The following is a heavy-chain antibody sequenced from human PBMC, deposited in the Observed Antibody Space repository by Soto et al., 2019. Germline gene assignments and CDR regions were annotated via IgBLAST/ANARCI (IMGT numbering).Heavy chain of an antibody. Sequence: QVQLVQSGAEVKKPGSSVKVSCKASGGTFSSYTISWVRQAPGQGLEWMGRIIPILGIANYAQKFQGSVTITADKSTSTAYMELSSLKSEDKAVYYCARVSGPSYYYDSSSNVDYWGQGTLVTVS. D-gene: IGHD3-22*01. CDR2: IIPILGIA. J-gene: IGHJ4*02. V-gene: IGHV1-69*02. CDR3: ARVSGPSYYYDSSSNVDY. CDR1: GGTFSSYT.